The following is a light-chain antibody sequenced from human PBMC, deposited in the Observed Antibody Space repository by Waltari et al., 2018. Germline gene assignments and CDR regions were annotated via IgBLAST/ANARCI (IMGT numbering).Light chain of an antibody. CDR2: GTS. CDR3: QQYDTSVTYT. Sequence: EIVSTPSPATLSLSPGERATLSCRASQSISTSYLAWYQHKHDQPPGLLIYGTSTRATGIPDRFSGSGSGTDFTLTISSLEPADFAVYYCQQYDTSVTYTFGQGTKLEI. CDR1: QSISTSY. J-gene: IGKJ2*01. V-gene: IGKV3-20*01.